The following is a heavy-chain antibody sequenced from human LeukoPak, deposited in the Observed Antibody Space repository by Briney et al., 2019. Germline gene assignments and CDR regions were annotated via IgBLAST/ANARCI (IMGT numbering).Heavy chain of an antibody. CDR2: IYYSGST. J-gene: IGHJ4*02. Sequence: SETLSLTCTVSGGSISSSSYYWGWIRQPPGKGLEWIGSIYYSGSTYYNPSLKSRVTISVDTSKNQFSLKLSSVTAADTAVYYCARHGLDYYDSCLYYFDYWGQGTLVTVSS. D-gene: IGHD3-22*01. CDR3: ARHGLDYYDSCLYYFDY. V-gene: IGHV4-39*01. CDR1: GGSISSSSYY.